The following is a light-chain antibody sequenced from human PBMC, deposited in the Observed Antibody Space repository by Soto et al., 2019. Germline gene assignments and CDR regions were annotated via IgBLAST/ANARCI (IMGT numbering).Light chain of an antibody. CDR3: ETWDSNTHWV. CDR1: SGHSSYI. Sequence: QRVLTQSSSASASLGSSVKLTCTLSSGHSSYIIAWHQQQPGKAPRYLMKLEGSGSYNKGSGVPDRFSGSSSGADRYLTISNLQFEDEADYYCETWDSNTHWVFGGGTKLTVL. V-gene: IGLV4-60*02. CDR2: LEGSGSY. J-gene: IGLJ3*02.